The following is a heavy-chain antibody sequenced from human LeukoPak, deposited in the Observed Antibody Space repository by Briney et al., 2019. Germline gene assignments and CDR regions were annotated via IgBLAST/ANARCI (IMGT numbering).Heavy chain of an antibody. Sequence: PGGSLRLSCAASGFTFSSYWMSWVRQAPGKGLEWVANIKQDGSEKYYVDSVKGRFTISRDNAKNSLYLQMNSLRVDDTAVYYCMQQLGYCSGGTCYFTYWGQGTLVTVSS. V-gene: IGHV3-7*03. CDR1: GFTFSSYW. D-gene: IGHD2-15*01. CDR3: MQQLGYCSGGTCYFTY. CDR2: IKQDGSEK. J-gene: IGHJ1*01.